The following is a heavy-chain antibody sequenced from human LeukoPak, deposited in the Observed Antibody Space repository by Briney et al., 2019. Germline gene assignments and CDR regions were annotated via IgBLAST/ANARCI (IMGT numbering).Heavy chain of an antibody. J-gene: IGHJ4*02. D-gene: IGHD6-19*01. CDR2: INSDGYSI. V-gene: IGHV3-74*01. Sequence: GGSPRPSCAASGFTFSSYWMHWVRQAPGKGLVWVSRINSDGYSISYADSVKGRFTISRDNAKNTLYLQMNSLKAEDTAVYYCARGEAVAGTDYWGQGTQVTVSS. CDR1: GFTFSSYW. CDR3: ARGEAVAGTDY.